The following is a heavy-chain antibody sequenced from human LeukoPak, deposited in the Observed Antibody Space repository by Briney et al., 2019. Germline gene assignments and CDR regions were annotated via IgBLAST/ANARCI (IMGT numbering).Heavy chain of an antibody. CDR1: GFTFSSCV. CDR2: ISGSGGST. J-gene: IGHJ6*03. CDR3: ATNLGVYYYYYMDV. D-gene: IGHD3-16*01. V-gene: IGHV3-23*01. Sequence: SGGSLRLSCAVSGFTFSSCVMSWVRQAPGKGLEWVSGISGSGGSTYCADSVKGRFTISRDNSKNTLYLQMNSLRAEDTAVYYCATNLGVYYYYYMDVWGKGTTVTVSS.